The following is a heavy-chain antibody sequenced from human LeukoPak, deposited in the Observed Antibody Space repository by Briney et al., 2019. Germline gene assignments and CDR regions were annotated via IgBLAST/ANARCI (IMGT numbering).Heavy chain of an antibody. D-gene: IGHD1-26*01. V-gene: IGHV4-59*12. J-gene: IGHJ4*02. CDR1: GGSISSYY. CDR2: IYYSGST. CDR3: ARGLGWRKVNNGSPGDY. Sequence: PSETLSLTCTVSGGSISSYYWSWIRQPPGKGLEWIGYIYYSGSTNYNPSLKSRVTISVDTSKNQFSLKLSSVTAADTAVYYCARGLGWRKVNNGSPGDYWGQGTLVTVSS.